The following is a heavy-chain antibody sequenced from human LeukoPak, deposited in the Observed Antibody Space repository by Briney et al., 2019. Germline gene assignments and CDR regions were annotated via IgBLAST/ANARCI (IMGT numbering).Heavy chain of an antibody. Sequence: PGGSLRLSCAASGFTFSSYWMNWVGQAPGKGLVWVARIKPDGSSISSADSVKGRFTISRDNAKNTLYLQMNSLRAEDTAVYYCATLYAGSTDYWGRGTLVTVSS. CDR3: ATLYAGSTDY. J-gene: IGHJ4*02. D-gene: IGHD2-8*01. V-gene: IGHV3-74*01. CDR1: GFTFSSYW. CDR2: IKPDGSSI.